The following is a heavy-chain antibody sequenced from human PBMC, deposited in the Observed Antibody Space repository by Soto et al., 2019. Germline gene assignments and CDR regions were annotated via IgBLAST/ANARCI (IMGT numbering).Heavy chain of an antibody. CDR3: ARILLNYYRLDY. Sequence: PSETLSLTCTVSGASINSGDYYWSWIRQPPGKGLEWIGHIYYSGSTYYNPALKSRAGISVDSSKSQVSLKLTSVTAADTAVYLCARILLNYYRLDYWGQGALVTVSS. J-gene: IGHJ4*02. D-gene: IGHD3-10*01. CDR1: GASINSGDYY. V-gene: IGHV4-30-4*01. CDR2: IYYSGST.